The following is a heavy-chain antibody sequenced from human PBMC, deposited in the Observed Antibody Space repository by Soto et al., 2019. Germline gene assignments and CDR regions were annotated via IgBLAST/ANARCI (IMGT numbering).Heavy chain of an antibody. Sequence: EVQLLESGGGLVQPGGSLRLSCAASGFTFGSFAMTWVRQAPGKGLEWVSSIKGSGGSTFYADSVKGRFTISRDNSKNTLYLQVNSLRAEDTAVYYCAKGTVGTVGGLDYWGQGTLVTVSS. J-gene: IGHJ4*02. CDR2: IKGSGGST. CDR1: GFTFGSFA. CDR3: AKGTVGTVGGLDY. D-gene: IGHD5-12*01. V-gene: IGHV3-23*01.